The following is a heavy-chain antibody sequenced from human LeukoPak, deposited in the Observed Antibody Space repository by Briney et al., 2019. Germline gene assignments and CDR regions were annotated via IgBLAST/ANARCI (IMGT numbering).Heavy chain of an antibody. Sequence: ASVKVSCKASGYTFTGYYMHWVRQAPGQGLEWMGWINPNSGGTNYAQKFQGWVTMTRDTSISTAYMELSRLRSDDTAVYYCARERATVTTGWYYFDYWGQGTLVTVSS. D-gene: IGHD4-17*01. J-gene: IGHJ4*02. CDR3: ARERATVTTGWYYFDY. V-gene: IGHV1-2*04. CDR1: GYTFTGYY. CDR2: INPNSGGT.